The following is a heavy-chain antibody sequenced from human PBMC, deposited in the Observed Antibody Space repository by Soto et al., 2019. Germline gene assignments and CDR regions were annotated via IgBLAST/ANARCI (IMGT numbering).Heavy chain of an antibody. J-gene: IGHJ4*02. Sequence: PGWSLRLSCAASGFTFSRYAMTWVRQAPGKGLEWVSAISGSGGSTHYADSVKGRFTISRDNSKNKLYLQMNSLRAEDTAVYYCAKAKGGPFDYWGQGTLVTVSS. D-gene: IGHD2-15*01. CDR2: ISGSGGST. CDR3: AKAKGGPFDY. V-gene: IGHV3-23*01. CDR1: GFTFSRYA.